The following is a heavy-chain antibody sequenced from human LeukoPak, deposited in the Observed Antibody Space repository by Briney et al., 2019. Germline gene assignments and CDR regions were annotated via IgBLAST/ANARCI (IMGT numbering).Heavy chain of an antibody. CDR1: GFTFSSYG. V-gene: IGHV3-23*01. J-gene: IGHJ4*02. CDR2: ISGSGGST. CDR3: AKDGASSSWGLYYFDY. D-gene: IGHD6-13*01. Sequence: GGSLRLSCAASGFTFSSYGMSWVRQAPGKGLEWVSAISGSGGSTYYADSVKGRFTISRDNSKNTLYLQMNSLRAEDTAVYYCAKDGASSSWGLYYFDYWGQGTLVTVSS.